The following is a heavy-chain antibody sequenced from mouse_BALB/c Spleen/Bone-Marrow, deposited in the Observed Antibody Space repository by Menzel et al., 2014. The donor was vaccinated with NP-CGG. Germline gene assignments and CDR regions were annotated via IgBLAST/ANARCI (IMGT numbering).Heavy chain of an antibody. Sequence: QVQLQQPGPQLVRPGASMKISCKASGYSISSYWMHWVKQRPGQGLEWIGMIDPSDSETRLNQKFKDKATLTADKSSSTAYMQLSSLTSEDSAVYYCARWANWDGFAYWGQGTLVTVSA. D-gene: IGHD4-1*02. CDR3: ARWANWDGFAY. CDR1: GYSISSYW. V-gene: IGHV1S127*01. J-gene: IGHJ3*01. CDR2: IDPSDSET.